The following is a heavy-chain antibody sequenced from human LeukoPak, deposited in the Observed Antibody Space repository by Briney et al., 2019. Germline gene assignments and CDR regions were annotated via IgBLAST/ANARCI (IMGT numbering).Heavy chain of an antibody. CDR3: ARVSGTAPFDP. J-gene: IGHJ5*02. V-gene: IGHV4-4*02. Sequence: SETLSLTCAVSGGSIRSSNWWSWVRQPPGKGLEWIGEISHSGSTNYNPSLESRITMSVDTSRNLFSLEVSSVTAADTAVYFCARVSGTAPFDPWGQGILVTVSS. CDR2: ISHSGST. CDR1: GGSIRSSNW. D-gene: IGHD1-1*01.